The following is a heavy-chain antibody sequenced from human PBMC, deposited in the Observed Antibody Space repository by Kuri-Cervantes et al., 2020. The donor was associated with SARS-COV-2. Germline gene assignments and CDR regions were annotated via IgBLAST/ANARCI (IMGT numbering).Heavy chain of an antibody. V-gene: IGHV3-21*01. D-gene: IGHD3-9*01. CDR2: ISSSRNYI. CDR3: ARGGEPRGYDILTGYSDY. CDR1: GFTFSSYN. J-gene: IGHJ4*02. Sequence: GESLKISCAASGFTFSSYNMNWVRQAPGKGLEWVSSISSSRNYIYYADSVRGRFTISRDNAKNSLYLQMNSLRAEDTAVYYCARGGEPRGYDILTGYSDYWGQGTLVTVSS.